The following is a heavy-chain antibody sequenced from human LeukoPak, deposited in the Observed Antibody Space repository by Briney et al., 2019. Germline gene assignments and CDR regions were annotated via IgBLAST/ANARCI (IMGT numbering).Heavy chain of an antibody. J-gene: IGHJ3*02. V-gene: IGHV4-34*01. CDR3: ARGSVNYCSSTSCSGAFDI. D-gene: IGHD2-2*01. Sequence: SETLSLTCAVYGGSVSGYYWSWIRQPPGKGLEWIGEINHSGSTNYNPSLKSRVTISVDTSKNQFSLKLSSVTAADTAVYYCARGSVNYCSSTSCSGAFDIWGQGTMVTVSS. CDR1: GGSVSGYY. CDR2: INHSGST.